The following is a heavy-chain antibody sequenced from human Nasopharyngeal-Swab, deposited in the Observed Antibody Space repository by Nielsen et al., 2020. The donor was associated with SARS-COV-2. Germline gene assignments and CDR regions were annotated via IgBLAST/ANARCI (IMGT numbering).Heavy chain of an antibody. CDR3: ASPRGYYDSSGAFDY. CDR2: ISSSSSYI. V-gene: IGHV3-21*01. Sequence: GGSLRPSCAASGFTFSSYSMSWVRQAPGKGLEWVSSISSSSSYIYYADSVKGRFTISRDNAKNSLYLQMNSLRAEDTAVYYCASPRGYYDSSGAFDYWGQGTLVTVSS. D-gene: IGHD3-22*01. CDR1: GFTFSSYS. J-gene: IGHJ4*02.